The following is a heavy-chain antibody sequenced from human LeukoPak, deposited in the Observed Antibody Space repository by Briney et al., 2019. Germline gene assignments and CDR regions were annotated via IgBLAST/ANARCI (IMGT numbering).Heavy chain of an antibody. CDR1: GFTVSSNY. J-gene: IGHJ4*02. CDR2: IYSGGST. V-gene: IGHV3-66*01. CDR3: ARASNYGDFDY. D-gene: IGHD4-11*01. Sequence: PGGSLRLSCAASGFTVSSNYMSWVRQAPGKGLEWVSVIYSGGSTYYADSVKGRFTISRDNSKNTLYLQMNSLRAEDTAVYYCARASNYGDFDYWGQGTLATVSP.